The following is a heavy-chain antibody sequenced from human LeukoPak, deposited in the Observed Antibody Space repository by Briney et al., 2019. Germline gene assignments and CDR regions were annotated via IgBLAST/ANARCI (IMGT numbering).Heavy chain of an antibody. CDR3: ARDTYCSGGSCYSGYFDY. CDR1: GYTFTSYY. Sequence: SVKVSCKASGYTFTSYYMHWVRQAPGQGLEWMGIINPCGGSTSYAQKFQGRVAMTRDTSTSTVYMELSSLRSEDTAVYYCARDTYCSGGSCYSGYFDYWGQGTLVTVSS. J-gene: IGHJ4*02. CDR2: INPCGGST. V-gene: IGHV1-46*01. D-gene: IGHD2-15*01.